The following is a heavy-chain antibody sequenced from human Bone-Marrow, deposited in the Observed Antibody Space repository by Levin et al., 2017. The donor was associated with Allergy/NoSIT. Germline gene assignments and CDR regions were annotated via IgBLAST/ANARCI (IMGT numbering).Heavy chain of an antibody. Sequence: GGSLRLSCAASGFTFNNYGMHWVRQAPGKGLEWVTVISYDGSNRYYTDSVQGRLTISRDNSKNTVFLQMNSLRVEDTAVYYCAKSVAGTGIYGMDVWGQGTTVTVSS. D-gene: IGHD6-19*01. CDR2: ISYDGSNR. V-gene: IGHV3-30*18. J-gene: IGHJ6*02. CDR1: GFTFNNYG. CDR3: AKSVAGTGIYGMDV.